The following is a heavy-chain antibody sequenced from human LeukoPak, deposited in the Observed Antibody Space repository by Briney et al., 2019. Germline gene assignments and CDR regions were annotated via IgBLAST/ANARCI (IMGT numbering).Heavy chain of an antibody. CDR2: ISGSGGST. D-gene: IGHD2-2*01. CDR1: GFTFSSYW. V-gene: IGHV3-23*01. J-gene: IGHJ4*02. CDR3: ANVPYCSSTSCYPFDY. Sequence: GGSLRLSCAASGFTFSSYWMSWVRQAPGKGLEWVSAISGSGGSTYYADSVKGRFTISRDNSKNTLYLQMNSLRAEDTAVYYCANVPYCSSTSCYPFDYWGQGTLVTVSS.